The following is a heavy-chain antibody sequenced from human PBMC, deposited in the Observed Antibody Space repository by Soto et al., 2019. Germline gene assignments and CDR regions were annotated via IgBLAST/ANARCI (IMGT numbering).Heavy chain of an antibody. J-gene: IGHJ4*02. Sequence: EGQVVESGGDLVQPGDSLTISCAASGFTFSTYAMSWVRQAPGKGLEWVSGIHKTGTITFYADSVKGRITISRDNSKNTLYLHMRSLRDGDTAVYYCVRDLNYKFFFDLWGQGTLVTVSS. CDR2: IHKTGTIT. CDR3: VRDLNYKFFFDL. D-gene: IGHD3-10*01. CDR1: GFTFSTYA. V-gene: IGHV3-23*05.